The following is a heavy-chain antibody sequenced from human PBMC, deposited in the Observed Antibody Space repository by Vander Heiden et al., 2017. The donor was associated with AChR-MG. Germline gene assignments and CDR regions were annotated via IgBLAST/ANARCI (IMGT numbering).Heavy chain of an antibody. CDR3: AKDGYYGSGSSSFDY. D-gene: IGHD3-10*01. CDR2: ISGSGGST. J-gene: IGHJ4*02. V-gene: IGHV3-23*01. CDR1: GFTFSSDA. Sequence: EVQLLEYGGGSVQPGGSLRLACAAPGFTFSSDAMSWVRQAPGKGLEWVSAISGSGGSTYYADSVRGRFTISRDNPKNTLYLQMNSLRAEDTAVYYCAKDGYYGSGSSSFDYWGQGTLVTVSS.